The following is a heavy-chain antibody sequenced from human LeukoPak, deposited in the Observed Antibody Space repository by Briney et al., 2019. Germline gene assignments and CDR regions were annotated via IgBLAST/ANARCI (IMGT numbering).Heavy chain of an antibody. V-gene: IGHV4-34*01. CDR1: GGSFRGSY. D-gene: IGHD2-15*01. J-gene: IGHJ4*02. CDR3: ARTGHCSGCSCYSSDY. CDR2: INHSGIT. Sequence: SETLSLTCAVYGGSFRGSYWGWIRQPPGNGLEWIGEINHSGITIYTPSLTRRVTISVASSKNQSSLKPSSVSAAEPAVYYCARTGHCSGCSCYSSDYWGQGTLVTVSS.